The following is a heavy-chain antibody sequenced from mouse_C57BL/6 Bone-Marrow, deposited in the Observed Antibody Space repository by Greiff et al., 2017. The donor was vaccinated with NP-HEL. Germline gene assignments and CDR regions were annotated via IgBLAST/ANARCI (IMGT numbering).Heavy chain of an antibody. J-gene: IGHJ4*01. CDR1: GYTFTSYW. CDR2: INPSSGST. Sequence: VQGVESGAELAKPGASVKLSCKASGYTFTSYWMHWVKQRPGQGLEWIGYINPSSGSTKYNQKFKDKATLTADKSSSTAYIQLSSLTYEDSAVYYCARWYYAMDYCGQGTSVTVSS. V-gene: IGHV1-7*01. CDR3: ARWYYAMDY.